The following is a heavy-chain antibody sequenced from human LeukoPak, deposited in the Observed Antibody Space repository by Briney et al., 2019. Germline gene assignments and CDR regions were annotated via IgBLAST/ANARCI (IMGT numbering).Heavy chain of an antibody. V-gene: IGHV1-18*01. Sequence: GASVKVSCRASGYTFTSYGISWVRQAPGQGLEWTGWISAYNGNTNYAQKLQGRVTMTTDTSTSTAYMELRSLRSDDTAVYYCARDPLDYGDNYFDYWGQGTLVTVSS. J-gene: IGHJ4*02. CDR2: ISAYNGNT. CDR1: GYTFTSYG. CDR3: ARDPLDYGDNYFDY. D-gene: IGHD4-17*01.